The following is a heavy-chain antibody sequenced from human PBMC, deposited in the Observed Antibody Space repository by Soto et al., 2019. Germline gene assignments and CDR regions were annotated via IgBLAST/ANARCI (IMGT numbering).Heavy chain of an antibody. CDR3: ARWLQFGSYYGMDV. CDR1: GGSLSSGGYY. V-gene: IGHV4-31*03. CDR2: IYYSGST. D-gene: IGHD5-12*01. Sequence: QVQLQDSGPGLVKPSQTLSLTCTVSGGSLSSGGYYWTWIRQHPGNGLEWIGYIYYSGSTSYNPSLKSRVTISLDTSKTQFSLKLSSVTAADTAVYYCARWLQFGSYYGMDVWCQGTTVTVSS. J-gene: IGHJ6*02.